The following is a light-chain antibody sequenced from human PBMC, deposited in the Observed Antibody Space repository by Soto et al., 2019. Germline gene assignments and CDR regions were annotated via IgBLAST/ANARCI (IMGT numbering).Light chain of an antibody. J-gene: IGLJ2*01. CDR3: AACDDRLTGPG. CDR1: SSNIGSHT. V-gene: IGLV1-44*01. Sequence: QSVLTQPPSASGTPGQRVTISCSGSSSNIGSHTVNWYQQLPGTAPKLLFYSNNQRPSGVPDRFSGSKSGPSASLAITGLRPEDEADYYVAACDDRLTGPGFGGGPKLTVL. CDR2: SNN.